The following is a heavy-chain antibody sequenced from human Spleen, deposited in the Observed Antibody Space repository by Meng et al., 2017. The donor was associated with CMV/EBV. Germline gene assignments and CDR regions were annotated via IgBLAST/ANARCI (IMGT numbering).Heavy chain of an antibody. D-gene: IGHD2/OR15-2a*01. Sequence: QVQLQESGPGLVKPSETLSRTCTVSGGSISSYYWSWIRQPAGKGLEWIGRIYTSGSTNYNPSLKSRVTMSVDTSKNQFSLKLSSVTAADTAVYYCARVKYGRKILAFDYWGQGTLVTVST. CDR1: GGSISSYY. CDR3: ARVKYGRKILAFDY. CDR2: IYTSGST. J-gene: IGHJ4*02. V-gene: IGHV4-4*07.